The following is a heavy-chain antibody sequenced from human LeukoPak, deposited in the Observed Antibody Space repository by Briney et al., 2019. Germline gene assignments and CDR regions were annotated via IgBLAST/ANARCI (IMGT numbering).Heavy chain of an antibody. V-gene: IGHV3-30*04. D-gene: IGHD3-16*01. CDR3: ARYGGFLDY. Sequence: GGSLRLSCAASGFTFSNYAMHWGRQAPGKGLEWVAVISYDGRNQYYADSVKGRFTVSRDNSKSTLYLQMNRLRGEDTAVYNCARYGGFLDYWGQGTLVTVSS. J-gene: IGHJ4*02. CDR2: ISYDGRNQ. CDR1: GFTFSNYA.